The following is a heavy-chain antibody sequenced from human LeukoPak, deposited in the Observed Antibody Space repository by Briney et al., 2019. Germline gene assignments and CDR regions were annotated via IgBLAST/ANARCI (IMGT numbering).Heavy chain of an antibody. CDR2: VSIGGSFI. CDR1: GFTFSSYG. CDR3: ARNKINTVTTGWYFDL. D-gene: IGHD4-17*01. J-gene: IGHJ2*01. Sequence: GGSLRLSCAASGFTFSSYGMNWVRQAPGKGLEWVSFVSIGGSFIYYADSVKGRFTISRDDAKNSLYLQMNSLTAEVTAEYYCARNKINTVTTGWYFDLWGRGTLVSVSS. V-gene: IGHV3-21*01.